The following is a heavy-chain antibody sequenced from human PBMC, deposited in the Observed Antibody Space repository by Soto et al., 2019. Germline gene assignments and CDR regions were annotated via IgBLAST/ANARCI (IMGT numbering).Heavy chain of an antibody. CDR3: AKDDSSGYYYIDY. CDR1: GFPFSSHG. J-gene: IGHJ4*02. Sequence: GWPLRLSCAASGFPFSSHGMHWVRQAPGKGLGWVALIFYDGSDQFYIDSVRGRFTISRDDSKNTLYLQMNSLRPEDTAVYYCAKDDSSGYYYIDYWGQGA. CDR2: IFYDGSDQ. V-gene: IGHV3-30*18. D-gene: IGHD3-22*01.